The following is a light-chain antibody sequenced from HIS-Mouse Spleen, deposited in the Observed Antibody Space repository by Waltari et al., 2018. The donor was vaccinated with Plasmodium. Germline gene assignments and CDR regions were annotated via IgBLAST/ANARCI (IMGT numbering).Light chain of an antibody. CDR2: EGS. CDR1: SRDVGSSKL. Sequence: QSALTQPASVSGSPGQSITISCTGTSRDVGSSKLVSWYQQHPGKAPKLMIYEGSKRPSGVSNRFSGSKSGNTASLTISGLQAEDEADYYCCSYAGSSTYVFGTGTKVTVL. V-gene: IGLV2-23*01. J-gene: IGLJ1*01. CDR3: CSYAGSSTYV.